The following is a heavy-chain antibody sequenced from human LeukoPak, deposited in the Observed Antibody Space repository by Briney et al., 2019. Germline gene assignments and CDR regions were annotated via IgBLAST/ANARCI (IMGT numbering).Heavy chain of an antibody. J-gene: IGHJ4*02. Sequence: PSETLSVTCTVSGGSISSYYWSWIRQPPGKGLEWIGYIYYSGSTNYNPSLKSRVTISVDTSKNQFSLKLSSVTAADTAVYYCARYLSSGYYSSYYFDYWGQGTLVTVSS. D-gene: IGHD3-22*01. CDR1: GGSISSYY. CDR3: ARYLSSGYYSSYYFDY. V-gene: IGHV4-59*01. CDR2: IYYSGST.